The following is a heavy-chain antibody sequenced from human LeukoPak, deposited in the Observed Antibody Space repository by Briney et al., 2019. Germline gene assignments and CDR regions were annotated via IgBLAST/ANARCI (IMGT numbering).Heavy chain of an antibody. J-gene: IGHJ3*02. CDR1: GYTLTSYD. CDR3: ARRKYYYDSSGYFAFDI. CDR2: MNPNSGNT. Sequence: ASVKVSCKASGYTLTSYDINWVRQATGQGLEWMGWMNPNSGNTVYAQKFQGRVTITRNTSISTAYMELSSLRSEDTAVYYCARRKYYYDSSGYFAFDIWGQGTMVTVSS. D-gene: IGHD3-22*01. V-gene: IGHV1-8*03.